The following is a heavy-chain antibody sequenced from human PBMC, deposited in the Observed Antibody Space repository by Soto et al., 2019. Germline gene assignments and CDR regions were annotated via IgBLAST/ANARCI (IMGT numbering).Heavy chain of an antibody. CDR3: AKSSRITLVRGVTDY. CDR1: GFAFSNYA. J-gene: IGHJ4*02. CDR2: ISGGAGDT. V-gene: IGHV3-23*01. Sequence: PGGSLRLPCAASGFAFSNYAMNWVRQAPGKGLEWVSAISGGAGDTYYADSVKGRFTISRDNSKNTLYLQMKSLRAEDTAVYYCAKSSRITLVRGVTDYWGQGTLVTVSS. D-gene: IGHD3-10*01.